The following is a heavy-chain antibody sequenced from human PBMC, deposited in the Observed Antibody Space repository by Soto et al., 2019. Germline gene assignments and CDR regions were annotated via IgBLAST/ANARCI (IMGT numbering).Heavy chain of an antibody. J-gene: IGHJ4*02. Sequence: GGSLRLSCAASGFTFSTYWMHWVRQGPGKGLVWVSRISTDGSSTTYADSVKCRFTISRDNAKNTLYLQMNSLRAEDTAVYYCARATGSNHPFDYWGQGSLVTVSS. CDR2: ISTDGSST. V-gene: IGHV3-74*01. CDR3: ARATGSNHPFDY. D-gene: IGHD2-2*01. CDR1: GFTFSTYW.